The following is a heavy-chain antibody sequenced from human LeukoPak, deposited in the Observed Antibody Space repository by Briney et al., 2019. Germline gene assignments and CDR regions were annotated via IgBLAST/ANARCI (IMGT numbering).Heavy chain of an antibody. CDR2: GDYSGGT. D-gene: IGHD6-19*01. Sequence: SETLSLTCTVSGDSFTSVTDYWAWIRQPPGKGLEWIATGDYSGGTYYNPSLESRVAISADMSKNQISLKLTSVTGADTAVYYCAGERGEEYSSGWYKTNFFDNWGQGIRVTVSS. V-gene: IGHV4-39*07. J-gene: IGHJ4*02. CDR3: AGERGEEYSSGWYKTNFFDN. CDR1: GDSFTSVTDY.